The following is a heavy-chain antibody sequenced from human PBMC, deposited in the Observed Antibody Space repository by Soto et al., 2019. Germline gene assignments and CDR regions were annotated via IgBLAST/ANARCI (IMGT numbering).Heavy chain of an antibody. D-gene: IGHD3-10*01. Sequence: GASVKVSCKASGGTFSSYAISWVRQAPGQGLEWMGGIIPIFGTANYAQKFQGRVTITADKSTSTAYMELSSLRSEDTAVYYCAREQNYYGSGGQGASGYYYYGMDVWGQGTTVTVSS. V-gene: IGHV1-69*06. J-gene: IGHJ6*02. CDR2: IIPIFGTA. CDR3: AREQNYYGSGGQGASGYYYYGMDV. CDR1: GGTFSSYA.